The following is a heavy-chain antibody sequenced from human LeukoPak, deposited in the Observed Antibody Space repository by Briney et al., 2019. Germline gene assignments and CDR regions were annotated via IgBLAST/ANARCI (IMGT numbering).Heavy chain of an antibody. V-gene: IGHV3-66*01. D-gene: IGHD6-13*01. CDR2: IYGGGST. Sequence: PGGSLRLSCAASGLTVSNSYMSWVRQAPGKGLEWVSVIYGGGSTYYADSVKGRFTISRDNSKNTLYLHMNSLRAEDTALYYCARDSIGQQLAYDYWGQGTLVTVSS. CDR3: ARDSIGQQLAYDY. J-gene: IGHJ4*02. CDR1: GLTVSNSY.